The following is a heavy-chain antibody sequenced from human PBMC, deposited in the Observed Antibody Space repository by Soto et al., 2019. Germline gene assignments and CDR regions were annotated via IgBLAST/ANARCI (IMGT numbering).Heavy chain of an antibody. CDR1: GFTFSSHA. D-gene: IGHD3-3*01. Sequence: GSLRLSCAASGFTFSSHAMSWVRQAPGKGLEWIGEINHSGSTNYNPSLKSRVTISVDTSKNQFSLKLSSVTAADTAVYYCARAFGDFWSGYSFDYWGQGTLVTVSS. J-gene: IGHJ4*02. CDR3: ARAFGDFWSGYSFDY. CDR2: INHSGST. V-gene: IGHV4-34*01.